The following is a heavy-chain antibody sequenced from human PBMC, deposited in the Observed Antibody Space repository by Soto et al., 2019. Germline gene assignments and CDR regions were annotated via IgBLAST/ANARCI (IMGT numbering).Heavy chain of an antibody. Sequence: ASVKVSCKASGYTFTNYCIHWARQAPGQRLEWMGWINAGNGDTKYSENFQGRVTITRDTSASTVYLDLSSLSSEDTAFYYCARTGHSGSYDYWGQGTLVTVSS. CDR3: ARTGHSGSYDY. CDR1: GYTFTNYC. D-gene: IGHD3-22*01. V-gene: IGHV1-3*01. CDR2: INAGNGDT. J-gene: IGHJ4*02.